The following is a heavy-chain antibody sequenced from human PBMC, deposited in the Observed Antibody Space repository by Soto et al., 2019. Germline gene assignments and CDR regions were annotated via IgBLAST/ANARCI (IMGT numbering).Heavy chain of an antibody. D-gene: IGHD2-2*01. CDR3: ARGSNSNFEGPIV. CDR1: GGSISDYS. Sequence: SETLSLTCTISGGSISDYSLNWIRQPPGRGLEWIGYIYYRGSTNYNPSLWSRVTISADTSKNQFSLKLSSVTAADTAVYYCARGSNSNFEGPIVWGQGTLVTVSS. J-gene: IGHJ4*02. CDR2: IYYRGST. V-gene: IGHV4-59*01.